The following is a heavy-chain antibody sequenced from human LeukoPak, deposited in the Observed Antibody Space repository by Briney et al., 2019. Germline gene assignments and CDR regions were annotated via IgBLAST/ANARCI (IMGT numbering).Heavy chain of an antibody. D-gene: IGHD3-10*01. J-gene: IGHJ4*02. CDR3: ARDRVVDGRFGELSDY. Sequence: GGSLRLSCAASGFTFNSYALHWVRQAPGKGLEWVAVISYDGSNKYYADSVKGRFTISRDISKNTLYLQMNSLRTEDTAVYYCARDRVVDGRFGELSDYWGPGTLVTVSS. CDR2: ISYDGSNK. V-gene: IGHV3-30*04. CDR1: GFTFNSYA.